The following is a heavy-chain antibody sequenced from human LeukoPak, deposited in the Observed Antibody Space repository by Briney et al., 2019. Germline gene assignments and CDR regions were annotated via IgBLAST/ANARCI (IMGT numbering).Heavy chain of an antibody. Sequence: SVKVSCKASGGTFSSYAISWVRQAPGQGLEWMGGIIPTFGTANYAQKFQGRVTITADESTSTAYMELSSLRSEDTAVYYCARASGSDFWSGYPLYYYYYGMDVWGQGTTVTVSS. CDR2: IIPTFGTA. J-gene: IGHJ6*02. V-gene: IGHV1-69*13. CDR3: ARASGSDFWSGYPLYYYYYGMDV. CDR1: GGTFSSYA. D-gene: IGHD3-3*01.